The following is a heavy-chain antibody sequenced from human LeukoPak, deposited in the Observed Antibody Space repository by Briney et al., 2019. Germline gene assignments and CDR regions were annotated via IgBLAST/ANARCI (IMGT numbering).Heavy chain of an antibody. CDR2: IYYSGST. CDR1: GGSISSSSYC. V-gene: IGHV4-39*01. Sequence: SETLSLTCTVSGGSISSSSYCWGWIRQPPGKGLEWIGSIYYSGSTYYNPSLKSRVTISVDTSKNQFSLKLSSVTAADTAVYYCARQATRYYYYYMDVWGKGTTVTVSS. J-gene: IGHJ6*03. CDR3: ARQATRYYYYYMDV.